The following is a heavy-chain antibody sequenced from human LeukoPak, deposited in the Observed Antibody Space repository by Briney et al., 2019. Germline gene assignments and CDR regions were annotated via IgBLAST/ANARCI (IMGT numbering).Heavy chain of an antibody. CDR3: ARGNSVAGTDISY. D-gene: IGHD6-19*01. CDR1: GFTFSTYS. Sequence: GGSLRLSCAASGFTFSTYSMNWVRQAPGKGLEWVSSISSSSGYIYYADSVKGRFTISRDNAKNSLYLQMNSLRAEDTAVYYCARGNSVAGTDISYWGQGTLVTVSS. V-gene: IGHV3-21*01. J-gene: IGHJ4*02. CDR2: ISSSSGYI.